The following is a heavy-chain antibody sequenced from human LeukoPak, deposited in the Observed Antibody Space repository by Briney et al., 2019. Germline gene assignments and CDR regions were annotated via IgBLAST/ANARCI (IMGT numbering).Heavy chain of an antibody. CDR1: GYTFTDYY. CDR2: IIPNSGVT. J-gene: IGHJ3*02. CDR3: ARDNGLIPYSSSWGAFDI. Sequence: ASVKVSCKASGYTFTDYYIHWARQAPGQGLEWMGWIIPNSGVTKYAQKFQGRVTMTRDTSVSTAYMELTSLRSDDTAVYYCARDNGLIPYSSSWGAFDIWGQGTMVTVSS. V-gene: IGHV1-2*02. D-gene: IGHD6-13*01.